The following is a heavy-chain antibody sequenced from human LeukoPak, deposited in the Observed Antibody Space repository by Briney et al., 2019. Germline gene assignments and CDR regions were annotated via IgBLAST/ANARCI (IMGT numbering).Heavy chain of an antibody. CDR3: ARGLIQSYRDY. V-gene: IGHV3-66*01. D-gene: IGHD3-10*01. J-gene: IGHJ4*02. CDR2: IYSGGST. CDR1: GFTVSSNY. Sequence: GGSLRLSCAAPGFTVSSNYMSWVRQAPGKGLEWVSVIYSGGSTYYADSVKGRFTISRDNSKNTLYLQMNSLRAEDTAVYYCARGLIQSYRDYWGQGTLVTVSS.